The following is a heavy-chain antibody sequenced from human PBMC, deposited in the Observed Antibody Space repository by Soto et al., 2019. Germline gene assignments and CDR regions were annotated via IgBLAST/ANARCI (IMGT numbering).Heavy chain of an antibody. J-gene: IGHJ4*02. CDR1: GASISGHY. Sequence: SETLSLTCTVSGASISGHYWGWFRQPPGKRPEWIGYMHYTGSTNYNPSLQSRVAISLDTSKNQYSLNLISVTAADTAVYYCAGVYRLAATPAFYYWGQGTLVTVSS. V-gene: IGHV4-59*11. CDR3: AGVYRLAATPAFYY. D-gene: IGHD2-15*01. CDR2: MHYTGST.